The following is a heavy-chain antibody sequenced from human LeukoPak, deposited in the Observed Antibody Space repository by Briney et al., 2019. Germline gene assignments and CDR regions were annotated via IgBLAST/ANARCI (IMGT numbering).Heavy chain of an antibody. J-gene: IGHJ4*02. V-gene: IGHV3-23*01. Sequence: QTGGSLRLSCAASGFTFSSYGMSWVRQAPGKGLEWGSAISGSGGSTYYADSVKGRFNISRDSSKNTLYLHMNSLRAAATPIYYCAKEANTITMIVVVARPRFFDYWGQGTLVTVSS. CDR3: AKEANTITMIVVVARPRFFDY. CDR1: GFTFSSYG. CDR2: ISGSGGST. D-gene: IGHD3-22*01.